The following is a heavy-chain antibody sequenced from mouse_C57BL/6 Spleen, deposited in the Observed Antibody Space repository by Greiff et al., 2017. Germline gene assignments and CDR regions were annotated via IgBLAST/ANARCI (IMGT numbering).Heavy chain of an antibody. CDR1: GFNINAYY. D-gene: IGHD1-1*01. V-gene: IGHV14-1*01. Sequence: EVQLQQSGAELVRPGASVKLSCTASGFNINAYYMHWVKQRPEQGLEWIGRIDPEDGDTKYAPKFQGKATMTADTSSNTAYLQLSSLTSDDTAVYYCTRYYCGISPYAMDYWGQGTSVTVSS. J-gene: IGHJ4*01. CDR3: TRYYCGISPYAMDY. CDR2: IDPEDGDT.